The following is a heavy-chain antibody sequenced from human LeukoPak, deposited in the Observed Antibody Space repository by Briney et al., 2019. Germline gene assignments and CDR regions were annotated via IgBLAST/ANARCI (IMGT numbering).Heavy chain of an antibody. J-gene: IGHJ4*02. V-gene: IGHV3-74*01. CDR2: VNSDGSST. Sequence: PGGSLRLSCSASGFTFSSYWMHWVRQAPGKGLVWVSRVNSDGSSTGYADSVKGRFTISRDNAKNTLYLQMNSLRAEDTGVYYCARGGTSGSLIYWGQGTLVTVSS. CDR1: GFTFSSYW. CDR3: ARGGTSGSLIY. D-gene: IGHD1-26*01.